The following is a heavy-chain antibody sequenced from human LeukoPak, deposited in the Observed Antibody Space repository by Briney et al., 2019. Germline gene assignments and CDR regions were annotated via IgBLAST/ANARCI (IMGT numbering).Heavy chain of an antibody. CDR1: GGSISSGSYS. Sequence: TLSLTPAVSGGSISSGSYSRSSIRQPPGRGMGWIGYIYHSGSTYYNPSLKSRVTLSVDRSKNQFSLKLSSLTAADTAVYYCARTVVVPAAMLYYFDYWGQGTLVTVSS. J-gene: IGHJ4*02. CDR3: ARTVVVPAAMLYYFDY. CDR2: IYHSGST. V-gene: IGHV4-30-2*01. D-gene: IGHD2-2*01.